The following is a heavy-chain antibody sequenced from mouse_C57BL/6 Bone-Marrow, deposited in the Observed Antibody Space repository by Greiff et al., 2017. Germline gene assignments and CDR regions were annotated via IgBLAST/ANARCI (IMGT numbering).Heavy chain of an antibody. CDR2: IDPSDGYT. J-gene: IGHJ3*01. CDR1: GYTFTSYW. CDR3: ASPGAWFAY. V-gene: IGHV1-50*01. D-gene: IGHD4-1*01. Sequence: QVQLQQPGAELVKPGASVKLSCKASGYTFTSYWMQWVKQRPGLGLEWIGEIDPSDGYTNYNKKFKGKATLTVDPSSSTAYMQLSSLTSEDSAVFDCASPGAWFAYWGQGTLVTVSA.